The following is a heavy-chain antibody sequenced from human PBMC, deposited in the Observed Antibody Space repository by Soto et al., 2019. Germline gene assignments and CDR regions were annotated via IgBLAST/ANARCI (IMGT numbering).Heavy chain of an antibody. J-gene: IGHJ1*01. CDR2: INGDGSST. CDR1: GFTFSTYW. D-gene: IGHD6-19*01. CDR3: AIDPRQSLVEYFQH. V-gene: IGHV3-74*01. Sequence: PGGSLRLSCAASGFTFSTYWMHWVRQAPGKGLVWVSRINGDGSSTSYADSVKGRFTISRDNAKNTLYLQMDSLRAEDTVVYYCAIDPRQSLVEYFQHSGQGTLLTVSS.